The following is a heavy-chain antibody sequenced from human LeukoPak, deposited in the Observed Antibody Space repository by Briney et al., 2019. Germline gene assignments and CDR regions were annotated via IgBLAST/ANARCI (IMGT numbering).Heavy chain of an antibody. D-gene: IGHD2-15*01. Sequence: SETLSLTCTVSGGSISSSSYYWGWIRQPPGKGLEWIGNIYYSGSTYYNTALKSRVTISIDMSKNQFSLKLSSLTAADTAVYYCARGVVKDYWGQGTLVTVSS. CDR2: IYYSGST. J-gene: IGHJ4*02. V-gene: IGHV4-39*07. CDR3: ARGVVKDY. CDR1: GGSISSSSYY.